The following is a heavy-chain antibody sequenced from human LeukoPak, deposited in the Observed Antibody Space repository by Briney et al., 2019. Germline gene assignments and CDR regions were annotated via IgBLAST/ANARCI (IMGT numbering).Heavy chain of an antibody. CDR2: IKSKTDGGTT. Sequence: GGSLRLSCAASGFSFSIAWMRWVRQAPGKGLEWVGRIKSKTDGGTTDYAAPVKGRFTISRDDSKNTLYLQMNSLKTEDTAVNYCTTDPALIVGATLTFDYWGQGTLVTVSS. CDR3: TTDPALIVGATLTFDY. J-gene: IGHJ4*02. V-gene: IGHV3-15*01. CDR1: GFSFSIAW. D-gene: IGHD1-26*01.